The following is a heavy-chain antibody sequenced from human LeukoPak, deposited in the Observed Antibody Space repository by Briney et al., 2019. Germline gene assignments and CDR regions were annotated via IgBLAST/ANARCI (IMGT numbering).Heavy chain of an antibody. CDR3: VTDGGHLPYYFTY. V-gene: IGHV3-15*01. CDR1: GFTFPDAW. J-gene: IGHJ1*01. Sequence: PGGSLRLSCAASGFTFPDAWIDWVRQAPGEGLEWVGLIKNKFRGRTTDYASSVKGRFTISRDDSRNTLYLQMDSLKTEDTGVYYCVTDGGHLPYYFTYWGQGTLVTVSS. CDR2: IKNKFRGRTT. D-gene: IGHD3-22*01.